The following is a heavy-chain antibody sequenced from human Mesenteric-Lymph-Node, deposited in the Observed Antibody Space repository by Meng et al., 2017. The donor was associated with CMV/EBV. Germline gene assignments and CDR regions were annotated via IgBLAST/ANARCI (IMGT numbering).Heavy chain of an antibody. CDR1: GFTFSSYS. CDR2: ISSSSSYI. CDR3: ARDLGHDILTGYYNVGAFDY. V-gene: IGHV3-21*06. Sequence: GGSLRLSCAASGFTFSSYSMNWVRQAPGKGLEWVSSISSSSSYIYYADSVKGRFTISRDNAKNSLYLQMNSLRAEDTAVYYCARDLGHDILTGYYNVGAFDYWGQGTLVTVSS. D-gene: IGHD3-9*01. J-gene: IGHJ4*02.